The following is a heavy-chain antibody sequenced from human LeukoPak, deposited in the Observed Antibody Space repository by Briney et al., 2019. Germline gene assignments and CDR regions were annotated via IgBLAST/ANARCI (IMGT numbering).Heavy chain of an antibody. CDR2: IRYDGSNK. D-gene: IGHD3-22*01. V-gene: IGHV3-30*02. CDR3: ARHRSPYYDSSGYHP. CDR1: GFTFNNYA. J-gene: IGHJ5*02. Sequence: GGSLRLSCAASGFTFNNYAMNWVRQAPGKGLEWVAFIRYDGSNKYYADSVKGRFTISRDNAKNSLYLQMNSLRAEDTAVYYCARHRSPYYDSSGYHPWGQGTLVTVSS.